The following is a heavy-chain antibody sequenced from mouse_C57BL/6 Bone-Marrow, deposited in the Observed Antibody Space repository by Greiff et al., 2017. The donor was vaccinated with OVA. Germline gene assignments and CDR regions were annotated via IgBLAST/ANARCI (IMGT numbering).Heavy chain of an antibody. V-gene: IGHV1-55*01. CDR1: GYTFTSYW. D-gene: IGHD1-1*01. CDR3: ARRLREAMDY. CDR2: IYPGSGST. Sequence: QVQLQQSVAELVKPGASVKMSCKASGYTFTSYWITWVKQRPGQGLEWIGDIYPGSGSTNYNEKFKSKATLTVDTSSSTAYMQLSSLTSEDSAVYYCARRLREAMDYWGQGTSVTVSS. J-gene: IGHJ4*01.